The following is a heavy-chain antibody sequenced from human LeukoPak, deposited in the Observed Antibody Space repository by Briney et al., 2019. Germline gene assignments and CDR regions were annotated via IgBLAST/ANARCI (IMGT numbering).Heavy chain of an antibody. CDR1: GGSISSSSYY. V-gene: IGHV4-61*02. D-gene: IGHD2-2*01. CDR2: IYTSGST. J-gene: IGHJ6*03. Sequence: SETLSLTCTVSGGSISSSSYYWGWIRQPAGKGLEWIGRIYTSGSTNYNPSLKSRVTMSVDTSKNQFSLKLSSVTAADTAVYYCARELTVVPAAIDYYYYMDVWGKGTTVTVSS. CDR3: ARELTVVPAAIDYYYYMDV.